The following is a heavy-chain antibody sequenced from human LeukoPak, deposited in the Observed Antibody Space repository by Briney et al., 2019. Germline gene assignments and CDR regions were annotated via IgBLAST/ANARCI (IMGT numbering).Heavy chain of an antibody. CDR2: IYYSGST. CDR1: GGSISSSSYY. CDR3: ARGTVVTYFDY. J-gene: IGHJ4*02. Sequence: SETLSLTCTVSGGSISSSSYYWGWIRRPPGKGLEWIGSIYYSGSTYYNPSLKSRVTISVDTSKNQFSLKLSSVTAADTAVYYCARGTVVTYFDYWGQGTLVTVSS. V-gene: IGHV4-39*01. D-gene: IGHD4-23*01.